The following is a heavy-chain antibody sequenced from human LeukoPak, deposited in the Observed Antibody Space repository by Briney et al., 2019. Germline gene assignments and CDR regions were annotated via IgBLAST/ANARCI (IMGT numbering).Heavy chain of an antibody. Sequence: PSETPSLTCTVSGGSISSSSYYWGWLRQPPGKGLEWIGSIYYSGSTYYNPSLKSRVTISVDTSKNQFSLKLSSVTAADTAVYYCARPFGSSSYGMDVWGQGTTVTVSS. CDR2: IYYSGST. CDR3: ARPFGSSSYGMDV. CDR1: GGSISSSSYY. D-gene: IGHD3-3*01. J-gene: IGHJ6*02. V-gene: IGHV4-39*01.